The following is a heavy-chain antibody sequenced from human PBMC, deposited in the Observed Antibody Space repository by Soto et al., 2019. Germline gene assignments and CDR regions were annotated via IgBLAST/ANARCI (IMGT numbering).Heavy chain of an antibody. V-gene: IGHV3-7*01. Sequence: GGSLRLSCAASGFTFSSYWMSWVRQAPGKGLEWVANIKQEGSEKNYVDSVKGRFTISRDNAKNSLYLQMNSLRAEDTAVYYCARHHYDILTGYYIRMWYFDYWGQGTLVTVSS. CDR3: ARHHYDILTGYYIRMWYFDY. J-gene: IGHJ4*02. CDR2: IKQEGSEK. D-gene: IGHD3-9*01. CDR1: GFTFSSYW.